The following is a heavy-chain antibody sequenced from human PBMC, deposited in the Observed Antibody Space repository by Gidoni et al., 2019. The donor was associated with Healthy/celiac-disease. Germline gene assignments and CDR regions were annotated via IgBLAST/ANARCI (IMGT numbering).Heavy chain of an antibody. CDR1: GGTFSSYA. CDR3: ARGAERITMIVVAPREAFDI. J-gene: IGHJ3*02. D-gene: IGHD3-22*01. V-gene: IGHV1-69*01. Sequence: QVQLVQSGAEVKKPGSSVKVSCKASGGTFSSYAISWVRQAPGQGLEWMGGIIPIFGTANYAQKFQGRVTITADESTSTAYMELSSLRSEDTAVYYCARGAERITMIVVAPREAFDIWGQGTMVTVSS. CDR2: IIPIFGTA.